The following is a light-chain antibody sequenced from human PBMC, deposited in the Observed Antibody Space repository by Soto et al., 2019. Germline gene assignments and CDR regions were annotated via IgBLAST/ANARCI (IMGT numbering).Light chain of an antibody. CDR2: AAS. CDR3: QQLNSYPLT. CDR1: QGISSY. J-gene: IGKJ4*01. Sequence: IQLTQSPSSLSASVGDRVTITCRASQGISSYLAWYQQKPGKAPKLLISAASTLQSGVPSRFSGSGSGTDFTLTISSLQPEDFATYYSQQLNSYPLTFGGGTKVEIK. V-gene: IGKV1-9*01.